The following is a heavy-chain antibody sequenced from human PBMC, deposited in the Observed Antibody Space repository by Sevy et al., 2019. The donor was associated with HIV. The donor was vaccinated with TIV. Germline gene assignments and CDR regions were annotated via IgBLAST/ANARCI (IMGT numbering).Heavy chain of an antibody. D-gene: IGHD3-22*01. Sequence: SETLSLTCAVSGGSISSGGYSWSWIRQPPGKGLEWIGYIYHSGSTYYNPSLKSRVTISVDRSKNQFSLKLSSVTAAATAVYYCARASGDSSGYSYFDYWGQGTLVTVSS. V-gene: IGHV4-30-2*01. CDR2: IYHSGST. CDR1: GGSISSGGYS. CDR3: ARASGDSSGYSYFDY. J-gene: IGHJ4*02.